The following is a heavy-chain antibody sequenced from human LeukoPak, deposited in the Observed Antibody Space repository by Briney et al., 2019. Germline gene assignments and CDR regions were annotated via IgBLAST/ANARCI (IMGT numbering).Heavy chain of an antibody. V-gene: IGHV3-23*01. Sequence: GGSLRLSCAASGFTFSSYSMSWVRQAPGKGLEWVSSISSSGGNTYYPDSVKGRFSISRDNSKNTMYLQMNSLRAEDTAVYYCAKDRPTWPIDYWGQGTLVTVSS. J-gene: IGHJ4*02. CDR3: AKDRPTWPIDY. CDR2: ISSSGGNT. CDR1: GFTFSSYS. D-gene: IGHD5-12*01.